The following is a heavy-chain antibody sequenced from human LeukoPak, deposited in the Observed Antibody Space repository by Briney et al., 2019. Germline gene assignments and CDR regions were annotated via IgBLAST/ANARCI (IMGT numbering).Heavy chain of an antibody. Sequence: GGSLRLSCAASGFTFSSYAMSWVRQAPGKGLEWVSAISGSGGSTYYADSVEGRFTISRGNSKNTLYLQMNSLRAEDTAVYYCAKGVAIVATISDYWGQGTLVTVSS. D-gene: IGHD5-12*01. J-gene: IGHJ4*02. CDR2: ISGSGGST. V-gene: IGHV3-23*01. CDR1: GFTFSSYA. CDR3: AKGVAIVATISDY.